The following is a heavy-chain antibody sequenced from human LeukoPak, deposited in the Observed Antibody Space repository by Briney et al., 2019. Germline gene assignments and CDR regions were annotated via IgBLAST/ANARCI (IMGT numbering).Heavy chain of an antibody. V-gene: IGHV4-59*07. CDR2: IHYSGST. CDR1: GGSINNYY. J-gene: IGHJ5*02. CDR3: AKAYSGFDP. D-gene: IGHD2-21*01. Sequence: SDTLSLTCTVSGGSINNYYWSWIRQPPGKGLEWIGYIHYSGSTSYNPSLKSRVIISVDTSKNQFSLKLSSVTAADTAVYYCAKAYSGFDPWGQGTLVTVSS.